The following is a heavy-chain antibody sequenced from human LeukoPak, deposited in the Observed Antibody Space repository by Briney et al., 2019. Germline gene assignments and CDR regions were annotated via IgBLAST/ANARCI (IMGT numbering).Heavy chain of an antibody. CDR3: AREAEITRFDY. CDR2: TSYRSKWYN. J-gene: IGHJ4*02. Sequence: SQTLSLTCAISGDIISTNSVAWDWIRQSPARGLEWLGSTSYRSKWYNDYAVSVKSRITITPDTSKNQFSLQLNSVTPEDTAVYYCAREAEITRFDYWGQGTLVTVSS. V-gene: IGHV6-1*01. CDR1: GDIISTNSVA. D-gene: IGHD5-24*01.